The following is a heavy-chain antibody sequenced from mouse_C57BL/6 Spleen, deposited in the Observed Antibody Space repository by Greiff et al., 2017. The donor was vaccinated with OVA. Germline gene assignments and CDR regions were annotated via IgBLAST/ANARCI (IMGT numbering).Heavy chain of an antibody. D-gene: IGHD1-1*01. CDR3: ARQYDGSSYVNFDV. Sequence: QVQLQQPGAELVMPGASVKLSCKASGYTFTSYWMHWVKQRPGQGLEWIGEIDPSDSYTNYNQKFKGKSTLTVDKSSSTAYMQLSSLTSEDSAVYYCARQYDGSSYVNFDVWGTGTTVTVSS. CDR1: GYTFTSYW. V-gene: IGHV1-69*01. CDR2: IDPSDSYT. J-gene: IGHJ1*03.